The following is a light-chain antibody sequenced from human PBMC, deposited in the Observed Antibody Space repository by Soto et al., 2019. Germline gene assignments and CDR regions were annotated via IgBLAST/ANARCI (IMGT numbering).Light chain of an antibody. CDR3: QHYSGYPAWT. J-gene: IGKJ1*01. CDR2: NVS. Sequence: DIQMTQSPSTLSASIGERATITCRASQSVDIWLAWFQQKPGKAATVMIYNVSTLASGVPARFSGSGSGTDFTLTISSLQPDDFAAYYCQHYSGYPAWTFGQGTKVEIK. V-gene: IGKV1-5*03. CDR1: QSVDIW.